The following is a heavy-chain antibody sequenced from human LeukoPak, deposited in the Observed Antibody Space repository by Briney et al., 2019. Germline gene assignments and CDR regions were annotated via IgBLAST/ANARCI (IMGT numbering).Heavy chain of an antibody. V-gene: IGHV3-72*01. J-gene: IGHJ4*02. Sequence: GGSLRLSCAASGFTFSDHYMAWVRQAPGKGLEWVGRTRNKANSYTTEYVASVKGRFTISRDDSKNSLYLQMNSLKTEDTAVYYCARPSFSTSSGNPSDYWGQGTLVTVSS. CDR3: ARPSFSTSSGNPSDY. D-gene: IGHD3-10*01. CDR2: TRNKANSYTT. CDR1: GFTFSDHY.